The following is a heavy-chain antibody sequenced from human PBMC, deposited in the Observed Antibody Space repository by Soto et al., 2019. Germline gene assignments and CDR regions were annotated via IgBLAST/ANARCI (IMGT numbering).Heavy chain of an antibody. CDR2: IYYSGST. V-gene: IGHV4-31*03. CDR3: ARDPYPYCSGGSCYSP. Sequence: QVQLQESGPGLVKPSQTLSLTCTVSGGSISSGGYYWSWIRQHPGKGLEWIGYIYYSGSTYYNPSLKSRVTISVDTSKNQFSLKLSSVTAADTAVYYCARDPYPYCSGGSCYSPWGQGTLVTVSS. J-gene: IGHJ5*02. D-gene: IGHD2-15*01. CDR1: GGSISSGGYY.